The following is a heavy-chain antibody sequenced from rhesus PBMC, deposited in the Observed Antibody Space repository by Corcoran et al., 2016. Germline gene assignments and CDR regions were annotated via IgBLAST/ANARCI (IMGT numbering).Heavy chain of an antibody. Sequence: QVPLQLSGPGLVQPSETLSLTCAVSGGSICGSTCNWFRQVPGTGRLWVGYIGGRSGNSYYHPSLKTRVTVATDTSKNQFSLKLSSVTAADTAVYYCARNFGEPELLGGYYYGLESWGHGVVVTVSS. CDR1: GGSICGST. J-gene: IGHJ6*01. CDR3: ARNFGEPELLGGYYYGLES. CDR2: IGGRSGNS. D-gene: IGHD1-26*01. V-gene: IGHV4-165*02.